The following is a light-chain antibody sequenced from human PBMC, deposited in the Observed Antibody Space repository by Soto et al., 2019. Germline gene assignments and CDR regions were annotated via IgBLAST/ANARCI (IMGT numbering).Light chain of an antibody. CDR3: QEYDGAPLT. Sequence: DIQMTQSPSSLSASVGDRVTITCRAGQDINIYLAWYQQKPGTVPKLLISAASTLHSGVPSRCSGSGSGTDFTLTISSRQPEDVATYYCQEYDGAPLTFGGGTKVESK. CDR2: AAS. CDR1: QDINIY. V-gene: IGKV1-27*01. J-gene: IGKJ4*01.